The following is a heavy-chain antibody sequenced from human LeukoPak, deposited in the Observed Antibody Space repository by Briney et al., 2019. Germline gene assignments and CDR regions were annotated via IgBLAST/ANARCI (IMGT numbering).Heavy chain of an antibody. V-gene: IGHV3-21*01. D-gene: IGHD2-2*02. CDR2: ISSSSSYI. J-gene: IGHJ4*02. Sequence: GGSLRLSCAASGFTFSSYSMNWVRQAPGKGLELVSSISSSSSYIYYADSVKGRFTISRDNAKNSLYLQMNSLRAEDTAVYYCASPGSIVVVPAAIFTYYFDYWGQGTLVTVSS. CDR3: ASPGSIVVVPAAIFTYYFDY. CDR1: GFTFSSYS.